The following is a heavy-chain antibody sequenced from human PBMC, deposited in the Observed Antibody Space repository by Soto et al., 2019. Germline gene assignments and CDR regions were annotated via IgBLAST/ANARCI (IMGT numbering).Heavy chain of an antibody. CDR1: GFTYSGNA. CDR3: AREVQSPYRISEWLLSD. D-gene: IGHD3-3*01. J-gene: IGHJ1*01. V-gene: IGHV3-30-3*01. CDR2: ISSDGNTK. Sequence: QVQLVESGGGVVQPGRPLRLSCAVAGFTYSGNAMHWVRQAPGKGLEWVAVISSDGNTKKYADSVEGRFTISRDNSKDTLSLQMNSLTTEDTAVYYCAREVQSPYRISEWLLSDWGQGTLVTVSS.